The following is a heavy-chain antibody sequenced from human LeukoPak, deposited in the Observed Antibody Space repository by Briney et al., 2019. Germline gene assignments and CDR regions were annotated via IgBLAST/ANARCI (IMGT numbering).Heavy chain of an antibody. V-gene: IGHV3-53*01. CDR3: ARSSDGDYYYYFDY. CDR2: LYSGGSA. CDR1: GFTISSNY. Sequence: PGGSLRLSCAASGFTISSNYMSWVRQAPGKGLEWVSVLYSGGSAYYADSVRGRFTISRDNSKNTLYLQMCSLRAEDTAVYYCARSSDGDYYYYFDYWGQGTLVTVSS. D-gene: IGHD4-17*01. J-gene: IGHJ4*02.